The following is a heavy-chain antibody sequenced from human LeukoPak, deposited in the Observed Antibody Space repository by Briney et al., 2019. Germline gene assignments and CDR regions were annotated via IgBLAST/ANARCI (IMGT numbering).Heavy chain of an antibody. Sequence: GGSLRLSCTASGFTFDDYAMHWVRQAPGKGLEWVSGISWSSGSIGYADSVKGRLTISRDNDKNSLYLQMNSLRAEDTALYYCAKDRGTYYYDSSGYYDYWGQGTVVSVSS. CDR3: AKDRGTYYYDSSGYYDY. CDR2: ISWSSGSI. J-gene: IGHJ4*02. D-gene: IGHD3-22*01. CDR1: GFTFDDYA. V-gene: IGHV3-9*01.